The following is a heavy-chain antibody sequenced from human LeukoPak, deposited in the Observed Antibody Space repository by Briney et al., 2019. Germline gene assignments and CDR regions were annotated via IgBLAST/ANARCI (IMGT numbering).Heavy chain of an antibody. J-gene: IGHJ5*02. CDR1: GGTFSSYA. CDR2: IIPIFGTA. Sequence: SVKVSCKASGGTFSSYAISWVRQAPGQGLEWMGRIIPIFGTANYAQKFQGRVTITADESTSTAYMELSSLRSEDTAVYYCARDQSIQPSWFDPWGQGTLVTVSS. V-gene: IGHV1-69*13. CDR3: ARDQSIQPSWFDP. D-gene: IGHD5-18*01.